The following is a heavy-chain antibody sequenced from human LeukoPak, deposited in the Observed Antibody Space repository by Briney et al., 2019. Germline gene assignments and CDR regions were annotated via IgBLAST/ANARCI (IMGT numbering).Heavy chain of an antibody. CDR3: ARHYYGSGSYFYFQH. D-gene: IGHD3-10*01. J-gene: IGHJ1*01. CDR1: GGSISSYY. CDR2: IYYSGST. Sequence: SETLSLTCTVSGGSISSYYWSWIRQPPGKGLEWIGYIYYSGSTNYNPSLKSRVTISVDTSKSQLSLKLSSVTAADTAVYYCARHYYGSGSYFYFQHWGQGTLVTVSS. V-gene: IGHV4-59*08.